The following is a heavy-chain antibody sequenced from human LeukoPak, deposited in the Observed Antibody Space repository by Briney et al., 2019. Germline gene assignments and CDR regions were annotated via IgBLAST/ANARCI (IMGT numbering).Heavy chain of an antibody. J-gene: IGHJ6*03. V-gene: IGHV4-4*09. CDR3: ARQVRRSYSGSYLVGYYYYYMDV. Sequence: PSETLSHTCTVSGGSISSYYWSWIRQPPGKGLEWIGYIYISVSTNYNPSLKSRVTISVDTSKNQFSLRLSSVTAADTAVYYCARQVRRSYSGSYLVGYYYYYMDVWGKGTTVTVSS. CDR2: IYISVST. CDR1: GGSISSYY. D-gene: IGHD1-26*01.